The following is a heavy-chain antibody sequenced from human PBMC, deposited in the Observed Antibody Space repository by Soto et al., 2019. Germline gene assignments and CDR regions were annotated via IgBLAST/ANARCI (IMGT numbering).Heavy chain of an antibody. Sequence: SQTLSLTCAISGDSVSSNSAAWNWIRLSPSRDLEWLARTYYSSRWYNDYAVSVRSRITVNPDTSKNQFSLQLTSVTPEDTAVYYCAGTTPHQGYYMDVWGKGTTVTVSS. CDR3: AGTTPHQGYYMDV. V-gene: IGHV6-1*01. D-gene: IGHD1-1*01. CDR1: GDSVSSNSAA. J-gene: IGHJ6*03. CDR2: TYYSSRWYN.